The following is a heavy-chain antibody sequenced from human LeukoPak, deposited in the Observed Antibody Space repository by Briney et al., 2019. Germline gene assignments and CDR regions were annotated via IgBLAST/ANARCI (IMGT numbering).Heavy chain of an antibody. CDR3: ARFRGSGSYFDWFDP. V-gene: IGHV3-7*01. CDR2: IKQDGSEK. J-gene: IGHJ5*02. Sequence: GGSLRLSCAASGFTFSSYWMSWVRQAPGKGLEWVANIKQDGSEKYYVDSVKGRFTISRDNAKNSLYLQMNSLRAEDTAVYYCARFRGSGSYFDWFDPWGQGTLVTVSS. D-gene: IGHD3-10*01. CDR1: GFTFSSYW.